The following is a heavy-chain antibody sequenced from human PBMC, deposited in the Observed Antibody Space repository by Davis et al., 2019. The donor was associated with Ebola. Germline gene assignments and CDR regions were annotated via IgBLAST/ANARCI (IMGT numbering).Heavy chain of an antibody. V-gene: IGHV1-3*01. J-gene: IGHJ6*02. CDR3: ARLWGCIAARPGRNCGMDV. CDR2: INAGNGNT. Sequence: AASVKVSCKASGYTFTSYAMHWVRQAPGQRLEWMGWINAGNGNTKYSQKFQGRVTITRDKSTSTAYMELSSLRSEDTAVYYCARLWGCIAARPGRNCGMDVWGQGTTVTVSS. D-gene: IGHD6-6*01. CDR1: GYTFTSYA.